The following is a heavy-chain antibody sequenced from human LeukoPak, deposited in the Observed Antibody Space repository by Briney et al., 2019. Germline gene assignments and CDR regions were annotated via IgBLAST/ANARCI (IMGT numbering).Heavy chain of an antibody. CDR1: SGSFSGFY. J-gene: IGHJ4*02. V-gene: IGHV4-34*01. CDR2: IDHSGST. Sequence: SETLSLTCDVYSGSFSGFYWNWIRQPPGKGLEWIGEIDHSGSTNYNPSFKSRVTISVDRANNQFSPKLSSVTAADTAFYYCARGRKGGSALWGQGTLVTVSS. CDR3: ARGRKGGSAL. D-gene: IGHD3-10*01.